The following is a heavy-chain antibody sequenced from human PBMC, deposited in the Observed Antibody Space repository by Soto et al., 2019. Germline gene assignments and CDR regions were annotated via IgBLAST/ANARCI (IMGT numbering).Heavy chain of an antibody. CDR2: IYSGGST. V-gene: IGHV3-53*01. CDR1: GFSVSSEY. Sequence: PGGSLRLSCAASGFSVSSEYMSWVRQGLGKGLEWVSVIYSGGSTYYAGSLKGRFTISRDTSTNTLHLQMNSLSADDTAVYYCARGRRSHNWFDPWGQGTLVTVSS. J-gene: IGHJ5*02. CDR3: ARGRRSHNWFDP.